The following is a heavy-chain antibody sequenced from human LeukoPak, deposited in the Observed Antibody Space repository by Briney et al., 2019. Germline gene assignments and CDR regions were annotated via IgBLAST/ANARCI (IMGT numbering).Heavy chain of an antibody. Sequence: GASVKVSCKASGGTFSSYAISWVRQAPGQGLEWMGGIIPIFGTANYAQKFQGRVTITADESTSTAYMELSNLRSEDTAVYYCAREGWQQLASRGTYYYYGMDVWGQGTTVTVSS. D-gene: IGHD6-13*01. V-gene: IGHV1-69*13. J-gene: IGHJ6*02. CDR3: AREGWQQLASRGTYYYYGMDV. CDR2: IIPIFGTA. CDR1: GGTFSSYA.